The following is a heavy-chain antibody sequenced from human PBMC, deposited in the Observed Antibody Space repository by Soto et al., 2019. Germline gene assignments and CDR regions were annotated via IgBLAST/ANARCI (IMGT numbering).Heavy chain of an antibody. CDR3: ARCVFP. CDR1: GGSISRGGYY. Sequence: QVQLQESGPGLVKPSQTLSLTCTVSGGSISRGGYYWTWIRQHPGKGLEWIGYIYYSGSTYYNPSLKSRLTISLDTSKNQSSLTLSSVTAADTAVYYCARCVFPWGQGTLVTVSS. V-gene: IGHV4-31*03. J-gene: IGHJ5*02. CDR2: IYYSGST.